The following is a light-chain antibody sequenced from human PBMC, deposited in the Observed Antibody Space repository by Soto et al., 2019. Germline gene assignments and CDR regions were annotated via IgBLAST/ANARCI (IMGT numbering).Light chain of an antibody. CDR3: QVYNTNSRT. CDR1: ESIYSW. CDR2: KTS. V-gene: IGKV1-5*03. J-gene: IGKJ1*01. Sequence: IQMTQSPSTLSASVGDTVTITCRASESIYSWLAWYKQIPGKAPQLLIYKTSTLQGGVPSRFSGSGSGAEYTLTISSLQHDDFATYFWQVYNTNSRTFGQGTRV.